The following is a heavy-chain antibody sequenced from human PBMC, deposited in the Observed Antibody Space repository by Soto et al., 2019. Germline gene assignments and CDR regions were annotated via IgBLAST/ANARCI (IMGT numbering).Heavy chain of an antibody. CDR2: ISAYNGNT. Sequence: ASVKVSCKASGYTFTSYGISWVRQAPGQGLEWMGWISAYNGNTNYAQKLQGRVTMTTDTSTSTAYMELRSLRSDDTAVYYCARDRIVLRYFDWLFIGSYYYYYMDVWGKGTTVTVSS. CDR1: GYTFTSYG. V-gene: IGHV1-18*01. J-gene: IGHJ6*03. D-gene: IGHD3-9*01. CDR3: ARDRIVLRYFDWLFIGSYYYYYMDV.